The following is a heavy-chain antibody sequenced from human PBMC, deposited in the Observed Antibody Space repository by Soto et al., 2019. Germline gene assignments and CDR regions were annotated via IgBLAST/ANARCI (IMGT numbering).Heavy chain of an antibody. CDR2: ISAYNGNT. J-gene: IGHJ4*02. D-gene: IGHD6-13*01. V-gene: IGHV1-18*01. CDR1: GYTFTSYG. Sequence: ASVKGSCKPSGYTFTSYGISSGRQAPGQGLEWMGWISAYNGNTNYAQKLQGRVTMTTDTSTSTAYMELRSLRSDDTAVYYCARGTAAGPYYFDYWGQGTLVTVSS. CDR3: ARGTAAGPYYFDY.